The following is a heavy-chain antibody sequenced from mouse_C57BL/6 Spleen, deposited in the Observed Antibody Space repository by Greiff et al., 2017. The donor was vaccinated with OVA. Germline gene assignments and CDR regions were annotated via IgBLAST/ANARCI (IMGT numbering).Heavy chain of an antibody. J-gene: IGHJ4*01. CDR2: IWSDGST. CDR3: ARHGNFYYYGSSYDYAMDY. CDR1: GFSLTSYG. V-gene: IGHV2-6-1*01. D-gene: IGHD1-1*01. Sequence: QVQLKESGPGLVAPSQSLSITCTVSGFSLTSYGVHWVRQPPGKGLEWLVVIWSDGSTTYNSALKSRLSISKDNSKSQVFLKMNSLQTDDTAMYYCARHGNFYYYGSSYDYAMDYWGQGTSVTVSS.